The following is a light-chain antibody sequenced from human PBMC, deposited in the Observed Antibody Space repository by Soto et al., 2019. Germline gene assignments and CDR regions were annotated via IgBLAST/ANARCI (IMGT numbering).Light chain of an antibody. CDR2: GAY. CDR1: QSVGNN. V-gene: IGKV3-15*01. CDR3: QHYNYWPPKT. Sequence: EIAMTQSPAPLSVSPGERTTLSCRASQSVGNNLAWYQQKPGQAPRLLIYGAYTRATGIPARFSGSGAGTDFTLTISSLQSDDFAVYYCQHYNYWPPKTFGQGTKVDIK. J-gene: IGKJ1*01.